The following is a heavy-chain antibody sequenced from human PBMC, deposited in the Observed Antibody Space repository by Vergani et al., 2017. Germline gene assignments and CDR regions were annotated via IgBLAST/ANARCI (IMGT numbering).Heavy chain of an antibody. CDR1: GYTFTSYG. CDR2: ISAYNGNT. CDR3: ARVWIEGPTTLYI. D-gene: IGHD3-10*01. J-gene: IGHJ3*02. Sequence: QVQLVQSGAEVKKPGASVKISSKASGYTFTSYGISWVRQAPGQGLEWMGRISAYNGNTNYAQKLQGRVTMTTDTSTSTAYIELRSLRSDDTAVYSSARVWIEGPTTLYIWGQGTMVTVTS. V-gene: IGHV1-18*01.